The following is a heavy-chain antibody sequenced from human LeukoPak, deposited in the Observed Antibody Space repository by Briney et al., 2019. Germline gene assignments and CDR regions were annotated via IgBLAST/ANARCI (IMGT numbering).Heavy chain of an antibody. V-gene: IGHV4-39*07. CDR2: IYYSGST. J-gene: IGHJ6*03. D-gene: IGHD2-2*01. Sequence: SETLSLTCTVSGGSISTNSYYWGWIRQPPGKGLKWIGSIYYSGSTNYNPSLKSRVTISVDKSKNQFSLKLSSVTAADTAVYYCAGPCTSCYSWGNYYYMDVWGKGTTVTVSS. CDR3: AGPCTSCYSWGNYYYMDV. CDR1: GGSISTNSYY.